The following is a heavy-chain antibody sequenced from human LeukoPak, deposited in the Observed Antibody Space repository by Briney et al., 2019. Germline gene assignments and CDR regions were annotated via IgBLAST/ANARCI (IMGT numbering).Heavy chain of an antibody. CDR3: ARLNRDWFDP. CDR1: GGSFSGYY. CDR2: IYYSGST. V-gene: IGHV4-34*01. J-gene: IGHJ5*02. Sequence: SETLSLTCAVYGGSFSGYYWSWIRQPPGKGLEWIGSIYYSGSTYYNPSLKSRVTISVDTSKNQFSLKLSSVTAADTAVYYCARLNRDWFDPWGQGTLVTVSS.